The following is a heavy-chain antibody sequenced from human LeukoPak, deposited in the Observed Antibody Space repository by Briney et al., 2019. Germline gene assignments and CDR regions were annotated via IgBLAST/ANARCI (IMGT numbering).Heavy chain of an antibody. CDR3: ARGTRGFDY. D-gene: IGHD3-10*01. Sequence: EGSLRLSCAASGFTFSSYAMHWVRQAPGKGLEYVSAISSNGGSTYYANSVKGRFTISRDNSKNTLYLQMGSLRAEDMAVYYCARGTRGFDYWGQGTLVTVSS. V-gene: IGHV3-64*01. J-gene: IGHJ4*02. CDR1: GFTFSSYA. CDR2: ISSNGGST.